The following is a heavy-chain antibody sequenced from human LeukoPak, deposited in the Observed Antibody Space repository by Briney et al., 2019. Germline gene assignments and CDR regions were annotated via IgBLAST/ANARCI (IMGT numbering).Heavy chain of an antibody. CDR3: AKRPSGAYEYYFDA. J-gene: IGHJ4*02. D-gene: IGHD5-12*01. V-gene: IGHV3-23*01. Sequence: GGSLRLSCAASGFXFSSYAMSWVRQAPGKGLEWVSLVSTSGGSTYYADSVKGRSTISRDNSKNTLSLQMNSLRAEDTAVYYCAKRPSGAYEYYFDAWGQGTLVTVSS. CDR2: VSTSGGST. CDR1: GFXFSSYA.